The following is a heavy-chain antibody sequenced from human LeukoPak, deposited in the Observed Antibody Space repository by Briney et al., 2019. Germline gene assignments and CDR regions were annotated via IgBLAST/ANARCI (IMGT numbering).Heavy chain of an antibody. CDR2: MNPNSGNT. CDR1: GYTFTSYD. Sequence: ASVKVSCKASGYTFTSYDINWVRLATGQGLEWMGWMNPNSGNTGYAQKFQGRVTMTRNTSISTAYMELSSLRAEDTAVYYCARDYYYGSGSYYRDFDYWGQGTLVTVSS. J-gene: IGHJ4*02. CDR3: ARDYYYGSGSYYRDFDY. V-gene: IGHV1-8*01. D-gene: IGHD3-10*01.